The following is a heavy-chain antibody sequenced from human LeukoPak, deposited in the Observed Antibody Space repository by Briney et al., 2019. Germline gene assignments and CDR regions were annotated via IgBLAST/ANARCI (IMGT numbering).Heavy chain of an antibody. Sequence: PGGSLRLSCAASGFTFSRYAMHWVRQAPGKGLEWVALIWYGGNNKYYAHSVKGRFTISRDNSKNTLYLLMNSLRPEDTALYYCAKDRHGDYSFDYWGQGTLVTVSS. J-gene: IGHJ4*02. V-gene: IGHV3-30*02. CDR1: GFTFSRYA. D-gene: IGHD4-17*01. CDR2: IWYGGNNK. CDR3: AKDRHGDYSFDY.